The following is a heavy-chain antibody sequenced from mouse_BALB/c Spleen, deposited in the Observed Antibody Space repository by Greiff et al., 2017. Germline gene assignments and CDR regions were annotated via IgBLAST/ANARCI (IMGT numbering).Heavy chain of an antibody. D-gene: IGHD2-14*01. CDR1: GFTFSSYA. J-gene: IGHJ4*01. Sequence: EVKLVESGGGLVKPGGSLKLSCAASGFTFSSYAMSWVRQTPEKRLEWVATISSGGSYTYYPDSVKGRFTISRDNAKNTLYLQMSSLRSEDTAMYYCARHEGYYRYDVEKNAMDYWGQGTSVTVSS. CDR2: ISSGGSYT. V-gene: IGHV5-9-3*01. CDR3: ARHEGYYRYDVEKNAMDY.